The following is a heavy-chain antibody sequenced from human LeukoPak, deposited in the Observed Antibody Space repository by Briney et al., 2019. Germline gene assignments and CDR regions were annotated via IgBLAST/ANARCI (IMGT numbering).Heavy chain of an antibody. D-gene: IGHD3-3*01. CDR3: ARGNYDPSVYYYYYMDV. CDR2: INPNSGGT. Sequence: GASVKVSCKASGYTFTGYYMHWVRQAPGQGLEWMGWINPNSGGTNYAQKFQGRVTMTRDTSISTAYMELSRLRSDDTAVYYCARGNYDPSVYYYYYMDVWAKGPRSPSP. J-gene: IGHJ6*03. V-gene: IGHV1-2*02. CDR1: GYTFTGYY.